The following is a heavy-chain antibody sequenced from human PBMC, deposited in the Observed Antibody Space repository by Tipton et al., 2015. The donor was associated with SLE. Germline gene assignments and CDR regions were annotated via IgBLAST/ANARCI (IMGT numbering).Heavy chain of an antibody. CDR1: GGSISSSSYY. CDR2: IYYSGST. CDR3: AISSRGYSYGNAFDI. D-gene: IGHD5-18*01. J-gene: IGHJ3*02. Sequence: LRLSCTVSGGSISSSSYYWGWIRQPPGKGLEWIGSIYYSGSTYYNPSLKSRVTISVDTSKNQFSLKLSSVTAADTAVYYCAISSRGYSYGNAFDIWGQGTTVTVSS. V-gene: IGHV4-39*07.